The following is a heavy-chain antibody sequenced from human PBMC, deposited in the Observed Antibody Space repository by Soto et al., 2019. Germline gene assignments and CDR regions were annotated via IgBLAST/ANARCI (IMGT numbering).Heavy chain of an antibody. V-gene: IGHV3-23*01. CDR3: AKDRATLVGYDPFDI. Sequence: GGSLRLSCAASGFTLSSYAMSWVRQAPGKGLEWVSGISGSGGSTYYADSVKGRFTISRDNSKNTLYLQMNSLRAEDTAVYYCAKDRATLVGYDPFDIWGQGRMVTVSS. J-gene: IGHJ3*02. CDR1: GFTLSSYA. CDR2: ISGSGGST. D-gene: IGHD3-9*01.